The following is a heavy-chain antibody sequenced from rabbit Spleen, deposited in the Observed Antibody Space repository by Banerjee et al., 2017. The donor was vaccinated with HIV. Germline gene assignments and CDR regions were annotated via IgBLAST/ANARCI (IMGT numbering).Heavy chain of an antibody. Sequence: QSLEESGGGLVQPEGSLTLTCTAAGFSFSSGYYMCWVRQAPGKGLEWIACIAGSSSGFTYSATWAKGRFTISKTSSTTVSLQMTSLTAADTATWFCAKSNNSDLTRLDLWGPGTLVTVS. D-gene: IGHD4-1*01. V-gene: IGHV1S40*01. J-gene: IGHJ3*01. CDR2: IAGSSSGFT. CDR3: AKSNNSDLTRLDL. CDR1: GFSFSSGYY.